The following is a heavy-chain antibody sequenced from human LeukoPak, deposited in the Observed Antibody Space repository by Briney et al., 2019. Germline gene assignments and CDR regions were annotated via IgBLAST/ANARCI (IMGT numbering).Heavy chain of an antibody. J-gene: IGHJ4*02. CDR3: ARDRRFLEWLLPLDY. D-gene: IGHD3-3*01. CDR1: GYTFTGYY. CDR2: INPNSGGT. Sequence: GASVKVSCKASGYTFTGYYMHWVRQAPGQGVECMGWINPNSGGTNYAQKFQGRVTMTRDTSISTAYMELSRLRSDDTAVYYCARDRRFLEWLLPLDYWGQGTLVTVSS. V-gene: IGHV1-2*02.